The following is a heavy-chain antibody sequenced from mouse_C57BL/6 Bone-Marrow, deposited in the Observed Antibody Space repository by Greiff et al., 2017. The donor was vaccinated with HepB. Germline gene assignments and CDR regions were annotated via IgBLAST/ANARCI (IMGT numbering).Heavy chain of an antibody. Sequence: EVKLMESGPGLVKPSQSLSLTCSVTGYSITSGYYWNWIRQFPGNKLEWMGYISYDGSNNYNPSLKNRISITRDTSKNQFFLKLNSVTTEDTATYYCASSYSLYYFDYWGQGTTLTVSS. J-gene: IGHJ2*01. V-gene: IGHV3-6*01. CDR3: ASSYSLYYFDY. CDR2: ISYDGSN. D-gene: IGHD2-10*01. CDR1: GYSITSGYY.